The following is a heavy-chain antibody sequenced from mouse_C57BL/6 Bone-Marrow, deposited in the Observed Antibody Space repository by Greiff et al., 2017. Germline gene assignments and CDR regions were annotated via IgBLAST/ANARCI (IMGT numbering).Heavy chain of an antibody. CDR2: LDPEDGET. Sequence: EVQVVESGAELVKPGASVKLSCTASGFNIKDYYMHWVKQRTEQGLAWIGRLDPEDGETKYAPQFQGKATITADTSSTTAYLQLSRLPSEDTAVYYCARVVTAYWGQGTLVTVSA. D-gene: IGHD2-2*01. J-gene: IGHJ3*01. CDR3: ARVVTAY. CDR1: GFNIKDYY. V-gene: IGHV14-2*01.